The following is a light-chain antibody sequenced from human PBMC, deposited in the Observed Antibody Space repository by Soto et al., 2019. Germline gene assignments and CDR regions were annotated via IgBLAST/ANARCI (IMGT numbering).Light chain of an antibody. V-gene: IGKV1-5*01. J-gene: IGKJ1*01. CDR1: QSINSW. CDR3: QQYTSYSWT. Sequence: DVQMTQSPCALSVSVGGGCTSTCRASQSINSWLAWYQQKPGKAPQILIYDASTLKSGVPSRFSASGSGTEFTLIISSLQPDDFATYYCQQYTSYSWTFGQGTKVDIK. CDR2: DAS.